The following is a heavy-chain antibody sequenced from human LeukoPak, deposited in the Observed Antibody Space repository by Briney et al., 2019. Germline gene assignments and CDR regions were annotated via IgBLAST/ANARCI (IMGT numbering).Heavy chain of an antibody. Sequence: SDTLSLTCAVYSGSFSGYYWSWIRQPPGKGLEWIGEINHSGSTNYNPSLKSRGTISVDTSKNQFSLKLSSVTAADTAVYCCARGATVAGGWLDPWGQGTLVTVSS. D-gene: IGHD4-23*01. CDR3: ARGATVAGGWLDP. J-gene: IGHJ5*02. V-gene: IGHV4-34*01. CDR2: INHSGST. CDR1: SGSFSGYY.